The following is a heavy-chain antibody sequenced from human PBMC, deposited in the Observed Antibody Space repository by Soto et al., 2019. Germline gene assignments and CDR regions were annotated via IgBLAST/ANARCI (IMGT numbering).Heavy chain of an antibody. D-gene: IGHD2-15*01. Sequence: ASVKVSCKSSGYIFSDYGITWVRQAPGQGLEWMGWISAYNGNTDYAQKFQDRLTLATDTSISTAYMELSSLRSEDTAVYYCARDLGGWPDYWGQGTLVTVSS. J-gene: IGHJ4*02. V-gene: IGHV1-18*01. CDR2: ISAYNGNT. CDR3: ARDLGGWPDY. CDR1: GYIFSDYG.